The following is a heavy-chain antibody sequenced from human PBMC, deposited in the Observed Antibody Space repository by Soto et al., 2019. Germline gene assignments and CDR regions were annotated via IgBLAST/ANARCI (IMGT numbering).Heavy chain of an antibody. CDR1: GFSLSTSGAA. J-gene: IGHJ5*02. V-gene: IGHV2-5*02. CDR2: IYWDGDR. Sequence: QITLKESGPTLVNPTQTLTLTCTFSGFSLSTSGAAVGWIRQPPGRALEWLALIYWDGDRRYNPSLQSRLTIVKDTSRNQVALTLTSVDPADTATYYCAHRAPMTIFGLIIDNGVWFDPWGQGTLVIVSS. CDR3: AHRAPMTIFGLIIDNGVWFDP. D-gene: IGHD3-3*01.